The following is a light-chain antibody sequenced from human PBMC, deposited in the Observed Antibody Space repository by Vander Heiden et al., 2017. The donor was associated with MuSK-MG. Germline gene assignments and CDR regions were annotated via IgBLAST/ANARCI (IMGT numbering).Light chain of an antibody. Sequence: EIVMTQSPATLSVSPGERATLSCRASQSVGSNLAWYQQKPGQGPRLLIYGASIRATGIPARFSGSGSGTEFTLTINSLQSEDFAVYYCHQYNGLPRTFGQGTKLEIK. V-gene: IGKV3D-15*01. CDR1: QSVGSN. CDR2: GAS. J-gene: IGKJ2*01. CDR3: HQYNGLPRT.